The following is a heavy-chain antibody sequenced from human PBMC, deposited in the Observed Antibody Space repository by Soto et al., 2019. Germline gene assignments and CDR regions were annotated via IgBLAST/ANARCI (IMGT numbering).Heavy chain of an antibody. CDR2: IIPIFGTA. Sequence: KEVWASVKVSCKASGGTFSSYAISWVRQALGQGLEWMGGIIPIFGTANYGQKFQGRVTITADESTSTAYMELSSLRSEDTAVYYCALGDLVPAAIRFDYWGQGTLVTVSS. CDR1: GGTFSSYA. CDR3: ALGDLVPAAIRFDY. D-gene: IGHD2-2*01. J-gene: IGHJ4*02. V-gene: IGHV1-69*13.